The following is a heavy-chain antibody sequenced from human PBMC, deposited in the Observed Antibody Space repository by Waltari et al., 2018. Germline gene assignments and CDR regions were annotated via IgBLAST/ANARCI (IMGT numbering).Heavy chain of an antibody. V-gene: IGHV4-4*07. J-gene: IGHJ6*02. CDR3: ARMAVAGSYYYYGMDV. Sequence: QVQLQESGPGLVTPSETLSLTCTVSGGSLSSYYWSWIRQPAGKGLEWMRRIYTSGSTNYNPSLKSRVTMSVDTSKNQFSLKLSSVTAADTAVYYCARMAVAGSYYYYGMDVWGQGTTVTVSS. CDR1: GGSLSSYY. CDR2: IYTSGST. D-gene: IGHD6-19*01.